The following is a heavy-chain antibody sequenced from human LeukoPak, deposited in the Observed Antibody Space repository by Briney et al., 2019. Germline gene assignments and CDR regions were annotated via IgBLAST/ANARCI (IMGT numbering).Heavy chain of an antibody. CDR2: ITGSSSYI. CDR1: GFTFSTYN. D-gene: IGHD1-26*01. J-gene: IGHJ4*02. CDR3: ARRRYSGSSQHFDY. V-gene: IGHV3-21*01. Sequence: PGGSLRLSCAASGFTFSTYNMNWVRQAPGKGLEWVSSITGSSSYIYYADSVKGRFSISRDNPKNSLYLQMNSLRAEDTAVYYCARRRYSGSSQHFDYWGQGTLVTVSS.